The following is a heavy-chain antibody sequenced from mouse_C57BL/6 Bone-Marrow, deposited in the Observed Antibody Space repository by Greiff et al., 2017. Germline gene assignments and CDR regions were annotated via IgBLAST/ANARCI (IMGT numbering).Heavy chain of an antibody. V-gene: IGHV1-52*01. J-gene: IGHJ3*01. CDR1: GYTFTSYW. D-gene: IGHD2-3*01. CDR2: IDPSDSET. CDR3: ARGRRLLLAY. Sequence: VQLQQPGAELVRPGSSVKLSCKASGYTFTSYWMHWVKQRPIQGLEWIGNIDPSDSETHYNQKFKDKATLTVDKSSSTAYMQLSSLTSEDSAVYYCARGRRLLLAYWGQGTLVTVSA.